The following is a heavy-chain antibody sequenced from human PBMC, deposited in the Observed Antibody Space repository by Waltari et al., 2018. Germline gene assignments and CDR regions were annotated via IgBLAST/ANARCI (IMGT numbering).Heavy chain of an antibody. J-gene: IGHJ4*02. V-gene: IGHV3-33*01. CDR1: GITFRNYG. D-gene: IGHD4-17*01. Sequence: QVQLVESGGGVVQPGRSLRLSCAASGITFRNYGMHWVRQAPGKGLEWVAVIWYDGSNKYYSDSVEGRFTISRDNSKNTLYLQMNNLGAEDTAVYYCATVVGDHYRASDWGQGTLVTVSS. CDR3: ATVVGDHYRASD. CDR2: IWYDGSNK.